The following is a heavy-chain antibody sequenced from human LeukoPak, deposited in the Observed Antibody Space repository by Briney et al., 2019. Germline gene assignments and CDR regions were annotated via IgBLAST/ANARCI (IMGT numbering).Heavy chain of an antibody. CDR3: ARDPYGDYSPIYFDY. D-gene: IGHD4-17*01. CDR2: ISSSSSTI. V-gene: IGHV3-48*01. J-gene: IGHJ4*02. Sequence: PGGSLRLSCAASGFTFSSYGMHWVRQAPGKGLEWVSYISSSSSTIYYADSVKGRFTISRDNAKNSLYLQMNSLRAEDTAVYYCARDPYGDYSPIYFDYWGQGTLVTVSS. CDR1: GFTFSSYG.